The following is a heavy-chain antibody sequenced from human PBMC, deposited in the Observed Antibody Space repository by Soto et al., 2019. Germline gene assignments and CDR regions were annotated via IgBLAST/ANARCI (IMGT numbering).Heavy chain of an antibody. CDR3: TRTKYNRALYELYVDS. V-gene: IGHV1-2*02. Sequence: ASVKVSCKALENTFGDFFIHWVRQAPGQGLEWMGWINPKTGTTNYNQKFQGRVTLTRDTSIDTAYMDLSSLRNDDTAMFFCTRTKYNRALYELYVDSWGQRTLVTVSS. CDR2: INPKTGTT. D-gene: IGHD1-20*01. CDR1: ENTFGDFF. J-gene: IGHJ4*02.